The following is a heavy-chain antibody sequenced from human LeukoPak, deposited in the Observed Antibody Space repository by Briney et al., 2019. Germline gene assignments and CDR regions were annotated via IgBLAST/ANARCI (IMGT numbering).Heavy chain of an antibody. CDR1: GYSISSGYY. CDR2: IYHSGST. V-gene: IGHV4-38-2*02. CDR3: AREFSFYGDYDYFDY. D-gene: IGHD4-17*01. Sequence: SETPSLTCTVSGYSISSGYYWGWIRQPPGKGLEWIGSIYHSGSTYYNPSLKSRVTISIDTSKNQFSLKLSSVTAADTAVYYCAREFSFYGDYDYFDYWGQGTLVTVSS. J-gene: IGHJ4*02.